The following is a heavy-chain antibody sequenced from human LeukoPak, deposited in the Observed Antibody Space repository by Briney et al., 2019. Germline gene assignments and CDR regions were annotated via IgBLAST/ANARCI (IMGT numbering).Heavy chain of an antibody. D-gene: IGHD1-26*01. V-gene: IGHV4-4*07. CDR1: GGSISSYY. Sequence: SETLSLTCTVSGGSISSYYWSWIRQPAGKGLEWIGRIYTIGSTNYNPSLKSRVTISVDKSKNQFSLKLSSVTAADTAVYYCATTRVGFSYFDYWGQGTLVTVSS. CDR2: IYTIGST. CDR3: ATTRVGFSYFDY. J-gene: IGHJ4*02.